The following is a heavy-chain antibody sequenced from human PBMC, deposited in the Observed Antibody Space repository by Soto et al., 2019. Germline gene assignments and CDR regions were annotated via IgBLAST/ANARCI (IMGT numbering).Heavy chain of an antibody. Sequence: VGSLRLSCAASGLTVSGKKYVAWVRQAPGKGLEWVSALYDVDGSFYSDSVKGRFTTSSGSSKTTVYLQMNDLRPADTAVYYCATWHEREHAYDVWGQGTTVTVSS. CDR2: LYDVDGS. CDR1: GLTVSGKKY. D-gene: IGHD1-1*01. CDR3: ATWHEREHAYDV. V-gene: IGHV3-53*01. J-gene: IGHJ3*01.